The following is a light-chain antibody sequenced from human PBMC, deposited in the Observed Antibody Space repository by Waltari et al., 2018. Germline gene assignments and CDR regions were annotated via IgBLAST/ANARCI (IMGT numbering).Light chain of an antibody. CDR2: EAS. CDR1: QSVSNF. Sequence: EIVLTQSPATLSLSPRERATPSCRASQSVSNFLAWDPQKPGQAPRLLIYEASKRATGIPARFSGSGSGTDFTLTISSLQSEDFAVYYCQQYNNWPWTFGQGTKVEIK. V-gene: IGKV3-11*01. CDR3: QQYNNWPWT. J-gene: IGKJ1*01.